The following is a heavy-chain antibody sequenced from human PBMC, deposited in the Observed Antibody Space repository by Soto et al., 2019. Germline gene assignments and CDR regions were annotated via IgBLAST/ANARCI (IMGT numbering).Heavy chain of an antibody. J-gene: IGHJ6*02. CDR1: GFSVSSNH. CDR3: ARPLVAPVAGPYYYGMDV. V-gene: IGHV3-66*04. CDR2: IYSGGTT. Sequence: PVGSLRLSCAASGFSVSSNHMNWVRQAPGKGLEWVSLIYSGGTTYYADSVKGRFTISRDNLRSTVYLQMNSLTAEDTAVYYCARPLVAPVAGPYYYGMDVWGQGTTVTVSS. D-gene: IGHD6-19*01.